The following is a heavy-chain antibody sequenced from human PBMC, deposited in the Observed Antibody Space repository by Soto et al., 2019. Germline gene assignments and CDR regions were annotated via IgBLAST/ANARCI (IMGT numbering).Heavy chain of an antibody. Sequence: GGSLRLSCAASGFTFSSYWMHWVRQAPGKGLVWVSRINSDGSSTSYADSVKGRFTISRDNAKNTLYLQMNSLRAEDTAVYYCAKGHLRGYGGNYYFDYWGQGTLVTVSS. V-gene: IGHV3-74*01. CDR2: INSDGSST. CDR1: GFTFSSYW. J-gene: IGHJ4*02. D-gene: IGHD4-17*01. CDR3: AKGHLRGYGGNYYFDY.